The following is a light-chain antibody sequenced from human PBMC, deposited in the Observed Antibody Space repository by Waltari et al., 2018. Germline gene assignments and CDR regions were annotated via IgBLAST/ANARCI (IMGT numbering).Light chain of an antibody. CDR1: SSDVGGDDS. CDR3: SSQSGNNVVI. J-gene: IGLJ2*01. V-gene: IGLV2-14*03. CDR2: DVN. Sequence: QSALTQPASVSGSPGQSITISCTGSSSDVGGDDSVPWYQAHPGQAPKVIIYDVNNRPSGVSDRFSGSKSGNTASLTISGLQAEDEANYYCSSQSGNNVVIFGGGTKLTVL.